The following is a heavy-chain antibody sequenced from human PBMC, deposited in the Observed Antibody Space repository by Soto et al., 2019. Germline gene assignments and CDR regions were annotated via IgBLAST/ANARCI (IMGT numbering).Heavy chain of an antibody. CDR2: ISGGGDTT. J-gene: IGHJ4*02. V-gene: IGHV3-23*01. CDR1: GSTFNNYA. D-gene: IGHD3-10*01. CDR3: AKGRGGSGSLTPRVDF. Sequence: EVQLLESGGGLVQPGGSLRLSCAASGSTFNNYAMNWVRQAPGKGLEWVSAISGGGDTTSYADSVKGRFTVSRDGSKNKLYLQMSSPSAEDTALYYCAKGRGGSGSLTPRVDFWGQGTLVTISS.